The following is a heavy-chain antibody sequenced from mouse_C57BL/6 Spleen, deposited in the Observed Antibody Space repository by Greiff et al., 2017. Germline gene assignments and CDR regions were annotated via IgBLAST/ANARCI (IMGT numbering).Heavy chain of an antibody. J-gene: IGHJ3*01. Sequence: VQLQQSGAELVRPGASVKLSCKASGYTFTDYYINWVKQRPGQGLEWIARIYPGSGNTYYNEKFKGKATLTAEKSSSTAYMQLSSLTSEDSAVYFCAKEGYYYGSSYVFAYWGQGTLVTVSA. D-gene: IGHD1-1*01. CDR2: IYPGSGNT. CDR1: GYTFTDYY. V-gene: IGHV1-76*01. CDR3: AKEGYYYGSSYVFAY.